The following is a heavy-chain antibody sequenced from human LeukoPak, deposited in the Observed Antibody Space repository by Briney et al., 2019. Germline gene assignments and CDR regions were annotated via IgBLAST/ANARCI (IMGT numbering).Heavy chain of an antibody. V-gene: IGHV4-59*01. CDR1: GGSISSYY. CDR3: ARDYGGEDAFDI. Sequence: SETLSLTCTVSGGSISSYYWSWIRQPPGKGLEWIGYIYYSGSTNYNPSLKSRVTISVDTSKNQFSLKLSPVTAADTAVYYCARDYGGEDAFDIWGQGTMVTVSS. J-gene: IGHJ3*02. D-gene: IGHD4-23*01. CDR2: IYYSGST.